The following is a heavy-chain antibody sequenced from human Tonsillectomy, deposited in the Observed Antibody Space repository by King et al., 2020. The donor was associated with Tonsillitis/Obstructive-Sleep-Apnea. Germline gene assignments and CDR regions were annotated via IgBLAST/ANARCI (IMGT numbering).Heavy chain of an antibody. Sequence: VQLVESGGGLVQPGGSLRLSCAASGFTVSSNYMSWVRQAPGKGLEWVSVIYSGGSTYYADSVKGRFTISRDNSKNTLYLQMNSLRAEDTAVYYCASHPFYGDYVVVAFDIWGQGTMVTVSS. V-gene: IGHV3-66*04. D-gene: IGHD4-17*01. CDR2: IYSGGST. CDR1: GFTVSSNY. J-gene: IGHJ3*02. CDR3: ASHPFYGDYVVVAFDI.